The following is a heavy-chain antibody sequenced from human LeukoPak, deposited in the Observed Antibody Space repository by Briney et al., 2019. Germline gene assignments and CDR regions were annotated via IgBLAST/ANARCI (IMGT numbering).Heavy chain of an antibody. CDR1: GDSVSSNSAA. CDR2: TYYRSKWYN. V-gene: IGHV6-1*01. Sequence: SQTLSLTCAISGDSVSSNSAAWNWIRQSPSRGLEWLGRTYYRSKWYNDYAVSVKSRISINPDTSKNQFSLQLNSVTPEDTAVYYCARAWYYYDSSGTLDYWRQGTLVTVSS. J-gene: IGHJ4*02. D-gene: IGHD3-22*01. CDR3: ARAWYYYDSSGTLDY.